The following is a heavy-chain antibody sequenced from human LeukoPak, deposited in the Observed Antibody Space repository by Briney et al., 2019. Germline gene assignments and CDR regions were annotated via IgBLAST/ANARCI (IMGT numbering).Heavy chain of an antibody. Sequence: SETLSLTCTVSGGSISSSSYYWGWIRQPPGKGRELIGRIYYSGSTYYNPSLKSRVTIAVDTSKNQFALKLTHVSAADTAVYFCARITLYSSHWYVNWFDPWGQGTLVTVSS. D-gene: IGHD6-13*01. CDR2: IYYSGST. V-gene: IGHV4-39*06. CDR3: ARITLYSSHWYVNWFDP. CDR1: GGSISSSSYY. J-gene: IGHJ5*02.